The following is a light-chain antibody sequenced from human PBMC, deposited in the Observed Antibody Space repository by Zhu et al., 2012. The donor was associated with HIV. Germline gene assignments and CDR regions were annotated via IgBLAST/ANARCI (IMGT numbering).Light chain of an antibody. CDR1: QGISNH. V-gene: IGKV1-9*01. CDR2: GAS. J-gene: IGKJ4*01. Sequence: DIQLTQSPSFLSASVGDRVTITCRASQGISNHLAWYHQKPGKAPKLLIYGASVLQSGVPSRFSGSGSGTEFTLTIGSLQPEDFATYYCQHLTVYPTFGGGPRWRSN. CDR3: QHLTVYPT.